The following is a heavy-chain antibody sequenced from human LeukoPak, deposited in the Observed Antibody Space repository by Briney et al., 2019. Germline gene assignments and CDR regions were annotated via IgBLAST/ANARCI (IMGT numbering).Heavy chain of an antibody. CDR3: ARDKYSYGTRFDY. CDR2: IWYDGSNK. CDR1: GFTFSSHG. D-gene: IGHD5-18*01. V-gene: IGHV3-33*01. Sequence: GGSLRLSCAASGFTFSSHGMHWVRQAPGKGLEWVAVIWYDGSNKYYADSVKGRFTISRDNSKNTLYLQMNSLRAEDTAVYHCARDKYSYGTRFDYWGQGTLVTVSS. J-gene: IGHJ4*02.